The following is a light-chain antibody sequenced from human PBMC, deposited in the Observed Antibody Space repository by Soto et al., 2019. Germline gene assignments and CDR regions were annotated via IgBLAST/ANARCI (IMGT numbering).Light chain of an antibody. CDR1: TGAVTSSHY. V-gene: IGLV7-46*01. Sequence: QAVVTQEPSLTVSPGGTVTLTCGSSTGAVTSSHYPYWFQQKPGQAPRTLIYDTSNKHSWTPARFSGSLIGGKAALTLSGAQPEDEAQYYCLLYYSGPWVFGGGTKVTVL. J-gene: IGLJ3*02. CDR3: LLYYSGPWV. CDR2: DTS.